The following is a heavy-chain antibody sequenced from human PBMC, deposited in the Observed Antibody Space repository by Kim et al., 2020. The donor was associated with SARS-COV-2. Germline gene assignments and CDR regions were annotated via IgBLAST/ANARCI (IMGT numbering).Heavy chain of an antibody. CDR3: ARDTGSNGLDY. D-gene: IGHD3-22*01. J-gene: IGHJ4*02. V-gene: IGHV3-53*01. Sequence: GGSLRLSCAASGFTISGSFMAWVRQAPGKGLEWVSLIYSEGTTYYTDSVKGRFTISRDNSKNSLSLQMNSLRAEDTAVYYCARDTGSNGLDYWGQGTPVTVSS. CDR1: GFTISGSF. CDR2: IYSEGTT.